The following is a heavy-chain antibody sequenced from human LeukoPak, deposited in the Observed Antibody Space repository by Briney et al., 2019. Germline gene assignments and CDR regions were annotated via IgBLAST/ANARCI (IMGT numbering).Heavy chain of an antibody. V-gene: IGHV3-66*01. D-gene: IGHD6-13*01. CDR2: IYSAGST. CDR3: ARDSSSWDAFDI. CDR1: GFTVSSNY. J-gene: IGHJ3*02. Sequence: PGGSLRLSCAASGFTVSSNYMSWVRQAPGKGLEWVSVIYSAGSTYYADSVKGRFTISRDNSKNTLYLQMNSLRAEDTAVYYCARDSSSWDAFDIWGQGTMVTVSS.